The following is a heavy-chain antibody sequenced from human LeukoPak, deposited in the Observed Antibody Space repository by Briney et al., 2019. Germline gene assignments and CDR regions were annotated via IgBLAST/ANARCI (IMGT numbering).Heavy chain of an antibody. Sequence: PGGSLRLSCVASGFNFNNYDLHWVRQAPGKGLEWVAFIKFHGHETFYADSVEGRFTFSRDNSRNTVYLQMDSLRSEDTAVYYCARAAPICRNADCRTGFDYWGQGTLVAVSS. D-gene: IGHD1-1*01. CDR2: IKFHGHET. V-gene: IGHV3-30*02. J-gene: IGHJ4*02. CDR3: ARAAPICRNADCRTGFDY. CDR1: GFNFNNYD.